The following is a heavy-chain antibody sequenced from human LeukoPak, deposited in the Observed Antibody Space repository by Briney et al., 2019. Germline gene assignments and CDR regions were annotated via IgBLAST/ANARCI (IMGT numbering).Heavy chain of an antibody. CDR1: GFTFSDYY. Sequence: GGSLRLSCAASGFTFSDYYMSWIRQAPGKGLEWVSTLSGRGDSTFYADSVKGRFTISRDKSENTLHLQMNSLRAEDTAIYYCAKDQTVAGTYDSWGRGTLVIVSS. CDR3: AKDQTVAGTYDS. CDR2: LSGRGDST. D-gene: IGHD6-19*01. J-gene: IGHJ4*02. V-gene: IGHV3-23*01.